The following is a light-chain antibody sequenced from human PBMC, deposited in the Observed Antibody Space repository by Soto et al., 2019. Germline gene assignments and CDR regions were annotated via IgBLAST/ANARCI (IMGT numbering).Light chain of an antibody. V-gene: IGLV2-11*01. Sequence: QSVLTQPRSVSGSPGQSVTISCTGTSSDVGGYNYVSWYQQHPGKAPKLMIYDVTKRPSGVPDRFPGSKSGNTAPQTISGLQAEDEADYYCCSYTGSYTFNYVFGTGTKVTVL. CDR3: CSYTGSYTFNYV. CDR2: DVT. CDR1: SSDVGGYNY. J-gene: IGLJ1*01.